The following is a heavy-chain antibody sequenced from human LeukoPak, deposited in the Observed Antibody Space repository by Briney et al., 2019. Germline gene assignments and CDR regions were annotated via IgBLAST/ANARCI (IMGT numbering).Heavy chain of an antibody. D-gene: IGHD3-22*01. Sequence: SETLSLTCTVSGGSISTYYWSWIRQPAGKGLEWIGRIYTSGSTNYNPSLKSRVTVSVDTSKNLSFLKLSSVTAADTAVYYCARDYYDSSGYSAEWFDPWGQGTLVTVSS. CDR1: GGSISTYY. CDR2: IYTSGST. V-gene: IGHV4-4*07. J-gene: IGHJ5*02. CDR3: ARDYYDSSGYSAEWFDP.